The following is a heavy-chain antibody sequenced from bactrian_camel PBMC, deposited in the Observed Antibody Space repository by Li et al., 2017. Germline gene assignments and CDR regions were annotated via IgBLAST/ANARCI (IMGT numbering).Heavy chain of an antibody. V-gene: IGHV3S55*01. CDR1: GDTIGRYC. D-gene: IGHD2*01. Sequence: HVQLVESGGGSVQVGGSLTLSCVASGDTIGRYCMGWFRQIPDREREGVAGIESDRSTSYAGSVKGRFTISRDNAKNTLYLQLNSLKTEDTAMYYCVKYYGWGTPNPVSQGTQVTVS. CDR2: IESDRST. J-gene: IGHJ4*01.